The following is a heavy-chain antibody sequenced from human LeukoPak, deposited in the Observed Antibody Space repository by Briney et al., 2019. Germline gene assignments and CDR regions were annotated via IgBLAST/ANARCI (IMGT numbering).Heavy chain of an antibody. D-gene: IGHD3-22*01. CDR1: GGTFRSYA. J-gene: IGHJ4*02. CDR2: IIPIFGTA. Sequence: SVKVSXKASGGTFRSYAISWVRQAPGQGLEWMGRIIPIFGTANYAQKFRGRVTITTDESTSTAYMELSSLRSEDTAVYYCARGTPPYYYDSSGYGLDYWGQGTLVTVSS. CDR3: ARGTPPYYYDSSGYGLDY. V-gene: IGHV1-69*05.